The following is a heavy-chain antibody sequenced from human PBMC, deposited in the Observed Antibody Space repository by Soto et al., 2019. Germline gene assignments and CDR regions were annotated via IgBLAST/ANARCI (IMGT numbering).Heavy chain of an antibody. CDR3: AREGYNFGPFDY. D-gene: IGHD5-18*01. Sequence: SETLSLTCTVSGGSISSSSYYWGWIRQPPGKGLEWIGSIYYSGSTYYNPSLKSRVTISVDTSKNQFSLKLNSVTAADTAVYYCAREGYNFGPFDYWGQGALVTVSS. CDR1: GGSISSSSYY. J-gene: IGHJ4*02. CDR2: IYYSGST. V-gene: IGHV4-39*02.